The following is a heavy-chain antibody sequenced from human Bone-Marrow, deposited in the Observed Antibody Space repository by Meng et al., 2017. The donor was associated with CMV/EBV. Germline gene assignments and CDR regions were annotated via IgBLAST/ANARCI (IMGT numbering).Heavy chain of an antibody. J-gene: IGHJ6*02. D-gene: IGHD2-2*01. V-gene: IGHV3-23*01. CDR2: ISGSGDST. Sequence: GGSLRLSCAASGFTFTSYAMSWVRQAPGKGLEWVSAISGSGDSTYYADSVKGRFTISRDNSKNTLYLQMNSLRAEDTAVYYCARDGAVVPAAIGYYGMDVWGQGTTVTVSS. CDR3: ARDGAVVPAAIGYYGMDV. CDR1: GFTFTSYA.